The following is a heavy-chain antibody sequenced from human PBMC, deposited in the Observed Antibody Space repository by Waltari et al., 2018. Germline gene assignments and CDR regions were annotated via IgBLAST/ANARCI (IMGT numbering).Heavy chain of an antibody. CDR2: IKPDGRTT. V-gene: IGHV3-74*01. D-gene: IGHD5-12*01. J-gene: IGHJ4*02. CDR1: GFTFSSSW. CDR3: TRGGNYYFDY. Sequence: EVQLVESGGGLLQPGGSLRLSCAASGFTFSSSWIHWVRQPPGKALVGVSRIKPDGRTTTYADSVRGRFTISRDNAQNTVYLEMNSLRAEDTAVYFCTRGGNYYFDYWGRGTLVTVSS.